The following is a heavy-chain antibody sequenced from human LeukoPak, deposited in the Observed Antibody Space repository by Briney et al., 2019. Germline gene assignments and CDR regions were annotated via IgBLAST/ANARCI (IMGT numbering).Heavy chain of an antibody. CDR1: GYTFTAYY. CDR2: INPNSGGT. V-gene: IGHV1-2*02. J-gene: IGHJ4*02. Sequence: GASVKVSCKASGYTFTAYYMHWVRLAPGQGPEWVGWINPNSGGTYYAQKFQGRVTMTRDTSINTAYMELSSLRADDTAVYYCVGGSRITMIPQIYYDYWGQGTLVTLSS. D-gene: IGHD3-22*01. CDR3: VGGSRITMIPQIYYDY.